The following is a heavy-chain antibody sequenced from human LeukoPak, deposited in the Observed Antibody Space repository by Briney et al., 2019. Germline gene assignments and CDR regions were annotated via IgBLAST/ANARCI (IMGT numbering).Heavy chain of an antibody. Sequence: GASVKVSCKASGYTFSGYYIHWVRQARGQGLEWMGCVNPYSGDTNYAQKFQGSVTMTRDTSISTVYMELSRLRSDDTAVYYCARASGSYWWFDSWGQGTLVTVSS. CDR2: VNPYSGDT. V-gene: IGHV1-2*02. J-gene: IGHJ5*01. CDR3: ARASGSYWWFDS. D-gene: IGHD1-26*01. CDR1: GYTFSGYY.